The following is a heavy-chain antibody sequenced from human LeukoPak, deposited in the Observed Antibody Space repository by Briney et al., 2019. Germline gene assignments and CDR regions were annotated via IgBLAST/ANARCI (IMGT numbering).Heavy chain of an antibody. CDR1: GYTFTSYG. Sequence: ASVKVSCKASGYTFTSYGISWVRQAPGQGLEWVGWINTHTGNTNYAQKLQGRVTVTTDTSASTAYMELRSLRSDDTAVYYCARAQYSSGWYWGFDHWGQGTLVTVSS. D-gene: IGHD6-19*01. V-gene: IGHV1-18*04. J-gene: IGHJ4*02. CDR3: ARAQYSSGWYWGFDH. CDR2: INTHTGNT.